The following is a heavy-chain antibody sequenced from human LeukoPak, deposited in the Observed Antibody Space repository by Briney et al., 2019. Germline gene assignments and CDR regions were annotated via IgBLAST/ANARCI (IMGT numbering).Heavy chain of an antibody. CDR3: ARMPTNMYYYFYMDV. J-gene: IGHJ6*03. CDR1: GGTFSNDG. CDR2: IMPIFGTT. V-gene: IGHV1-69*05. D-gene: IGHD5-24*01. Sequence: ASEKVSCKASGGTFSNDGISWVRQAPGQGLEWMGGIMPIFGTTKYAQKFQGRVTITRDDSTSTAYMELSSLRSDDTAVYYCARMPTNMYYYFYMDVWGKGTTVTVSS.